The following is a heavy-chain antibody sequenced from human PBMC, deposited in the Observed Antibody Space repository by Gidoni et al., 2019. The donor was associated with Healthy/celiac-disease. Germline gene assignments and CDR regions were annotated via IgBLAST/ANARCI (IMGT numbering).Heavy chain of an antibody. Sequence: QVQLVESGGGVVQPGRSLRRSCAASGLTFSSYGKHWVRQAPGKGLEWVAVISYDGSNKYYADSVKGRFTISRDNSKNTLYLQMNSLRAEDTAVYYCAKDDYDFWSGYYVDDYYYYGMDVWGQGTTVTVSS. D-gene: IGHD3-3*01. J-gene: IGHJ6*02. CDR1: GLTFSSYG. CDR3: AKDDYDFWSGYYVDDYYYYGMDV. CDR2: ISYDGSNK. V-gene: IGHV3-30*18.